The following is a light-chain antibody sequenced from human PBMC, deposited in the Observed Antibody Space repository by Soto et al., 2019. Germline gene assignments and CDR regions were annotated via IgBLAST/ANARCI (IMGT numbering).Light chain of an antibody. J-gene: IGLJ2*01. CDR1: RLGNKY. CDR3: QAWDSSIAV. Sequence: SYELTQPPSVSVSPGQTATITCSGDRLGNKYACWYQQRPGQPPVLVIYQDDKRPSGIPERFSGSNSGNTATLTISGTQAMDEADYYCQAWDSSIAVFGGGTQLTVL. CDR2: QDD. V-gene: IGLV3-1*01.